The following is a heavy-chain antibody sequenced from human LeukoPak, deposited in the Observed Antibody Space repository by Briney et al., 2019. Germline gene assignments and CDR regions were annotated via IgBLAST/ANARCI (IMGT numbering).Heavy chain of an antibody. J-gene: IGHJ4*02. CDR2: VYHSGSS. CDR3: AKLLGEEY. CDR1: GASVSSYF. V-gene: IGHV4-59*02. Sequence: SETLSLTCTVSGASVSSYFWSWIRQSPEKGLEWIGYVYHSGSSSSNPSLQSRVTISQDTSRNQVSLKMTSATAADTAVYYRAKLLGEEYWGQGTQVVVSS. D-gene: IGHD6-6*01.